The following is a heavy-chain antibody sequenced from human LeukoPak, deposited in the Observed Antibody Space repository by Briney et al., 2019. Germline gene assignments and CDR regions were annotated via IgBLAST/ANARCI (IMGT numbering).Heavy chain of an antibody. V-gene: IGHV3-23*01. Sequence: GGSLRLSCAASGFTFSSYAMSWVRQAPGKGLEWVSAISGSGGSTYYADSVKGRFTISRDNSKNTLYLQMNSLRAEDTAVYYCGSRFALVVITHPFDYWGQGTLVTVSS. CDR2: ISGSGGST. CDR1: GFTFSSYA. D-gene: IGHD3-22*01. J-gene: IGHJ4*02. CDR3: GSRFALVVITHPFDY.